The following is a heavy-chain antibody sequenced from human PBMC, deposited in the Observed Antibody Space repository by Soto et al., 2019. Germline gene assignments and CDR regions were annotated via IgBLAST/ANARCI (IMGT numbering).Heavy chain of an antibody. CDR2: INHSGST. CDR1: GGSFSGYY. CDR3: ERDGVGCSGGSCYSYWFDP. Sequence: QVQLQQWGAGLLKPSETLSLTCAVYGGSFSGYYWSWIRQPPGKGLEWIGEINHSGSTNYNPSLKSRVTISVDTSKNQFSLKLSSVTAADTAVYYCERDGVGCSGGSCYSYWFDPWGQGTLVTVSS. D-gene: IGHD2-15*01. J-gene: IGHJ5*02. V-gene: IGHV4-34*01.